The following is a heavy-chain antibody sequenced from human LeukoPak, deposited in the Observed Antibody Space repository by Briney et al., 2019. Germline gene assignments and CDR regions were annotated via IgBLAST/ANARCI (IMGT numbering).Heavy chain of an antibody. CDR3: TRLYSSGWYNWFDP. CDR1: GFIFSGSA. J-gene: IGHJ5*02. V-gene: IGHV3-73*01. D-gene: IGHD6-19*01. Sequence: GGSLKLSCAASGFIFSGSAMHWVRRASGKGLEWVGRIRSKANSYATAYAASVKGRFTISRDDSKNTAYLQMNSLKTDDTAVYHCTRLYSSGWYNWFDPWGQGTLVTVSS. CDR2: IRSKANSYAT.